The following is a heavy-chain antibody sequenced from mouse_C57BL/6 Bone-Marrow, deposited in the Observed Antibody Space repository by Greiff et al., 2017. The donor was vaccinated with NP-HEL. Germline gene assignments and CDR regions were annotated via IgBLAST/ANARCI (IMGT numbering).Heavy chain of an antibody. Sequence: VKLMESGAELARPGASVKMSCKASGYTFTSYTMHWVKQRPGQGLEWIGYINPSSGYTKYNQKFKDKATLTADKSSSTAYMQLSSLTSEDSAVYYCARGRLSFAYWGQGTLVTVSA. CDR1: GYTFTSYT. V-gene: IGHV1-4*01. J-gene: IGHJ3*01. CDR2: INPSSGYT. CDR3: ARGRLSFAY.